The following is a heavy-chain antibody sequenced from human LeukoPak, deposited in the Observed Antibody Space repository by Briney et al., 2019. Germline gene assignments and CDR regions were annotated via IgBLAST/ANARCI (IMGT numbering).Heavy chain of an antibody. D-gene: IGHD5-12*01. J-gene: IGHJ6*03. CDR2: ISSSGSTI. CDR3: AKDEATIGYSYYYMDV. V-gene: IGHV3-48*03. CDR1: GFTFSSYE. Sequence: GGSLRLSCAASGFTFSSYEMNWVRQAPGKGLEWVSYISSSGSTIYYADSVKGRFTISRDNFKNALYLDMIDLRPEDTAVYHCAKDEATIGYSYYYMDVWGKGTTVTVSS.